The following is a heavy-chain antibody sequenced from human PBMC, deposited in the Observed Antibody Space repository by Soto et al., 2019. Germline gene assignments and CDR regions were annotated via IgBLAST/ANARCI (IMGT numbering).Heavy chain of an antibody. V-gene: IGHV3-30*18. Sequence: PGGSLRLSCAASGFTFSSYGMHWVRQAPGKGLEWVAVISYDGSNKYYADSVKGRFTISRDNSKNTLYLQMNSLRAEDTAVYYCAKDLSSSSTVLEYYGIDVWGQGTTVTVYS. CDR3: AKDLSSSSTVLEYYGIDV. CDR2: ISYDGSNK. CDR1: GFTFSSYG. J-gene: IGHJ6*02. D-gene: IGHD6-13*01.